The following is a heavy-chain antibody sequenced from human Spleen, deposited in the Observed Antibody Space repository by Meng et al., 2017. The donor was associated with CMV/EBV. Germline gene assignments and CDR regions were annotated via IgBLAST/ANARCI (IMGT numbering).Heavy chain of an antibody. D-gene: IGHD3-22*01. CDR3: ATGREVYYYDSSGYYVDY. CDR2: ISWNSGSI. CDR1: GFIFDDYA. J-gene: IGHJ4*02. Sequence: SLKISCAASGFIFDDYAMHWVRQAPGKGLEWVSGISWNSGSIGYADSVKGRFTISRDNAKNSLYLQMNSLRAEDTAVYYCATGREVYYYDSSGYYVDYWGQGTLVTVSS. V-gene: IGHV3-9*01.